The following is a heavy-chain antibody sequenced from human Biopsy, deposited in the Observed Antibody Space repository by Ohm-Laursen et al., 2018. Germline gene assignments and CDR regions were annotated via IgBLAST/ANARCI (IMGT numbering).Heavy chain of an antibody. J-gene: IGHJ5*02. CDR1: GGPLNSYY. CDR2: IYYSGIA. CDR3: ARGGFGLDGYNSP. Sequence: GTLSLTCTVSGGPLNSYYWGWIRQPPGKGLEWIGYIYYSGIAANYNPSLKGRVTISVDTSKHQFSLRLTSATAADTAVYYCARGGFGLDGYNSPWGRGTLVIVSS. V-gene: IGHV4-59*01. D-gene: IGHD5-24*01.